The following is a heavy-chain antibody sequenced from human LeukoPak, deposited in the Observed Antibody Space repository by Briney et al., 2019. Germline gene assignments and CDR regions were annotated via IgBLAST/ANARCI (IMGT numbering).Heavy chain of an antibody. CDR1: GDSVSSNTVA. D-gene: IGHD1-26*01. CDR2: TYYRTKWYS. CDR3: ARGAWSSFDY. Sequence: QTRPLTCAISGDSVSSNTVAWNWIRQSPSRGLEWLGRTYYRTKWYSDYAVSVKSRITINPDTSKYQFSLQLNSVTPEDTAVYYCARGAWSSFDYWARGTLATVTS. V-gene: IGHV6-1*01. J-gene: IGHJ4*02.